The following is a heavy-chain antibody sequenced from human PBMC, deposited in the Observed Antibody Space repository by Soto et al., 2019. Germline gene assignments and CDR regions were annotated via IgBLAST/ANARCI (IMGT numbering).Heavy chain of an antibody. CDR1: GFTFSSYT. Sequence: GGSLRLSCEASGFTFSSYTMNWVRRAPGKGLEWVATIGGSGDGTYYADSLKGRFTISRDNSKNTLYLQMNSLRAEDTAVYYCAKGTGTTRLYSMDVWGQGTTVTVSS. J-gene: IGHJ6*02. D-gene: IGHD1-7*01. V-gene: IGHV3-23*01. CDR3: AKGTGTTRLYSMDV. CDR2: IGGSGDGT.